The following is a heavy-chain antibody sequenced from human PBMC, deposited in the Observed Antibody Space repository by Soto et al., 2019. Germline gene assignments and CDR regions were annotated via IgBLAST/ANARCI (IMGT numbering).Heavy chain of an antibody. CDR1: GGSISSGGYY. CDR3: ARVGYDDDGEEYFDY. D-gene: IGHD2-15*01. Sequence: PSETLSLTCTFSGGSISSGGYYLSWIRQHPGKGLEWIGYIYYSGSTYYNPSLKSRVTISVDTSKNQFSLKLSSVTAADTAVYYCARVGYDDDGEEYFDYWGQGTLVTVSS. CDR2: IYYSGST. V-gene: IGHV4-31*03. J-gene: IGHJ4*02.